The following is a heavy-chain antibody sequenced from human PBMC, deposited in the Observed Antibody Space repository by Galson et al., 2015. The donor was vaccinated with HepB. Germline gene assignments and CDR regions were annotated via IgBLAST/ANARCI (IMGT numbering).Heavy chain of an antibody. CDR2: ISSNGGST. V-gene: IGHV3-64D*06. CDR1: GFTFSSYA. J-gene: IGHJ4*02. Sequence: SLRLSCAASGFTFSSYAMHWVRQAPGKGLEYVSAISSNGGSTYYADSVKGRFTISRDNSKNTLYLQMSSLRAEDTAVYYCVKDIWGSGSYVGGYWGQGTLVTVSS. CDR3: VKDIWGSGSYVGGY. D-gene: IGHD3-10*01.